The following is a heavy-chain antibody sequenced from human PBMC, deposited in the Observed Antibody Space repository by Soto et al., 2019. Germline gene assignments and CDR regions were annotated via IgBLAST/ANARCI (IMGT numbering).Heavy chain of an antibody. V-gene: IGHV3-23*01. CDR2: INAGGSGT. J-gene: IGHJ4*02. CDR3: AKGRASDCPGCTQDY. CDR1: GFTFRNHA. Sequence: GGSLRLSCAASGFTFRNHAMTWVRQAPGQGLEYVSSINAGGSGTFYAASVRGRFAISRDNAKNTLYLQMNSLRAEDTAVYYCAKGRASDCPGCTQDYWGQGTLVTVSS. D-gene: IGHD2-21*02.